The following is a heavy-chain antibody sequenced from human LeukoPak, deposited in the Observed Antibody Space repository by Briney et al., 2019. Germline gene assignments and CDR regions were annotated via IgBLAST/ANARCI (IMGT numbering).Heavy chain of an antibody. CDR3: ARLRYSYGFSDY. V-gene: IGHV4-61*02. D-gene: IGHD5-18*01. J-gene: IGHJ4*02. Sequence: SQTLSLTCTVSGGSISSGSYYWSWIRQPAGKGLEWIGRIYTSGSTNYNPSLKSRVTISVDTSKNQFSLKLSSVTAADTAVYYCARLRYSYGFSDYWGQGTLVTVSS. CDR2: IYTSGST. CDR1: GGSISSGSYY.